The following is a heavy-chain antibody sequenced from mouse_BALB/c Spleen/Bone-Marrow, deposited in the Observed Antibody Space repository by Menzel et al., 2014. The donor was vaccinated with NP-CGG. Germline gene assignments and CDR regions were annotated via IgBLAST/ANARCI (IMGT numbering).Heavy chain of an antibody. V-gene: IGHV1-67*01. D-gene: IGHD2-4*01. CDR2: ISTYSGNT. CDR1: GYTFTDYA. Sequence: VQLQQSGPELVRPGVSVKISCKGSGYTFTDYAMHWVKQSHAKSLEWIGVISTYSGNTNYNQKFKGKATMTVDKSSGTAYMELARLTSEDSAIYYCARGIYYDSTWFAYWGQGTLVTVSA. J-gene: IGHJ3*01. CDR3: ARGIYYDSTWFAY.